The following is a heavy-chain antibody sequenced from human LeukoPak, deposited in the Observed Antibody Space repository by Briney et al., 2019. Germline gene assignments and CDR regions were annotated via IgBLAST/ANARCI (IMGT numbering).Heavy chain of an antibody. V-gene: IGHV3-21*01. J-gene: IGHJ4*02. CDR3: AREAYYYDSSGYYPHYFDY. CDR1: GFTFCSYS. Sequence: GGSLRLSCAASGFTFCSYSMNWVRQAPGKGLEWVSSISSSSSYIYYADSVKGRFTISRDNAKNSLYLQMNSLRAEDTAVYYCAREAYYYDSSGYYPHYFDYWGQRTLVTVSS. CDR2: ISSSSSYI. D-gene: IGHD3-22*01.